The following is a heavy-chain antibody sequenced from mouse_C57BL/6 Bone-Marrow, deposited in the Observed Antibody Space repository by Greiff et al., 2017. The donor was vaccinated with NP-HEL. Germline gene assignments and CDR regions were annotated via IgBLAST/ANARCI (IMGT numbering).Heavy chain of an antibody. CDR1: GYTFTDYY. Sequence: EVQLQQSGPELVKPGASVKISCKASGYTFTDYYMNWVKQSHGKSLEWIGDINPNNGGTSYNKKFKGKATLTVDKSSSTAYLELRSLTHEESAVYYCARPLYGSSLAWFAYWGQGTLVTVSA. V-gene: IGHV1-26*01. D-gene: IGHD1-1*01. CDR3: ARPLYGSSLAWFAY. J-gene: IGHJ3*01. CDR2: INPNNGGT.